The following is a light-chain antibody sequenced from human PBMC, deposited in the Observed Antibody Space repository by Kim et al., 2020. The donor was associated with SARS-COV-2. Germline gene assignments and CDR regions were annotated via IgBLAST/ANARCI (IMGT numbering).Light chain of an antibody. CDR1: QSVSSSY. Sequence: SPRERATLSCRASQSVSSSYLAWYQQKPGQAPRLPIYGASSRATGIPDRFSGSGSGTDFTLTISRLEPEDFAVYYCQQYGSSPEYTFGQGTKLEI. CDR2: GAS. V-gene: IGKV3-20*01. CDR3: QQYGSSPEYT. J-gene: IGKJ2*01.